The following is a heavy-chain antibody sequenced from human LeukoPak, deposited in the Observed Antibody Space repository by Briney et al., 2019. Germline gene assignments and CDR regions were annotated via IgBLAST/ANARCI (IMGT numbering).Heavy chain of an antibody. V-gene: IGHV3-64*01. CDR1: GFTFSNYA. J-gene: IGHJ4*02. CDR3: ARDGSGSPDY. D-gene: IGHD3-10*01. CDR2: ISDNGRQT. Sequence: PGRSLRLSCAATGFTFSNYAIHWVRQAPGKGLEYVSAISDNGRQTFYANSVKGRFTISRDNSKNTLYLQMGSLRAEDMAVYYCARDGSGSPDYWGQGTLVTVSS.